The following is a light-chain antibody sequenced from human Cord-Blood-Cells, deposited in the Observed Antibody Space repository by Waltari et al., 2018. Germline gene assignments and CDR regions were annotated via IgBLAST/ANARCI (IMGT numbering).Light chain of an antibody. V-gene: IGKV1-39*01. Sequence: IQMTQSPSSLSASVGDRVTITCRASQSISSYLNWYQQKPGKAPKLLIYAASSLQSGVPSRFSGSGSGTDFNLTISSLQPEDFATYYCQQSYSTPPLTFGGGTKVEIK. CDR1: QSISSY. CDR2: AAS. J-gene: IGKJ4*01. CDR3: QQSYSTPPLT.